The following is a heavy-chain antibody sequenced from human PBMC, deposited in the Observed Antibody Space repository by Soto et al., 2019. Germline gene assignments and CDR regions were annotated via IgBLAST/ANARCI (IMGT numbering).Heavy chain of an antibody. CDR3: ARIASAGRGWDV. CDR1: GFAFSNYW. J-gene: IGHJ6*02. CDR2: IKQDGSEK. D-gene: IGHD6-13*01. V-gene: IGHV3-7*01. Sequence: EVQLVESGGGLVQPGGSLRLSCAASGFAFSNYWMSWVRQAPGKGLKWVGNIKQDGSEKNYVDSVKGRFTISRDNAKNSLFLQMNSLRAEDTAVYYCARIASAGRGWDVWGQGTTVIVSS.